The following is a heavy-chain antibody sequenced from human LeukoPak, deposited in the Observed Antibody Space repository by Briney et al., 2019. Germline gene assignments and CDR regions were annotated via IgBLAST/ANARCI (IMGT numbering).Heavy chain of an antibody. V-gene: IGHV4-59*01. CDR2: IYYSGST. CDR1: GGSISSYY. Sequence: SETLSLTCTVSGGSISSYYWSWIRQPPGKGLEWIGYIYYSGSTNYNPSLKSRVTISVDTSKNQFSLKLSSVTAADTAVYYCARYSRDSSGWYPYYMDVWGKGTTVTISS. J-gene: IGHJ6*03. D-gene: IGHD6-19*01. CDR3: ARYSRDSSGWYPYYMDV.